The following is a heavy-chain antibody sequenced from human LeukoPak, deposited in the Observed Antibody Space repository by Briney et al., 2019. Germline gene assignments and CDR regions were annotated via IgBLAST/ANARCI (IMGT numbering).Heavy chain of an antibody. V-gene: IGHV3-33*01. CDR1: GFTFSSYG. Sequence: GGSLRLSWAASGFTFSSYGMHWVRQAPGKGLEWVAVIWYDGSNKYYADSVKGRFTISRDNSKNTLYLQMNSLRAEDTAVYYCARGFSEDYGGNYHDAFDIWGQGTMVTVSS. CDR3: ARGFSEDYGGNYHDAFDI. CDR2: IWYDGSNK. D-gene: IGHD4-23*01. J-gene: IGHJ3*02.